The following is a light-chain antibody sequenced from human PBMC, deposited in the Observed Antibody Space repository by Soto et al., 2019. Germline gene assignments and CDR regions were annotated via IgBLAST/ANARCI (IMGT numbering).Light chain of an antibody. CDR1: QSVSGNF. Sequence: EIVLTQSPGTLSLSPGERATLSCLASQSVSGNFLAWYQVKPGQAPRLVVYGASTRASGFPDRFSGSGSGTDFTLTISRLEPEDFAMYYCQVYNSSPWTFGQGTKVDIK. J-gene: IGKJ1*01. V-gene: IGKV3-20*01. CDR2: GAS. CDR3: QVYNSSPWT.